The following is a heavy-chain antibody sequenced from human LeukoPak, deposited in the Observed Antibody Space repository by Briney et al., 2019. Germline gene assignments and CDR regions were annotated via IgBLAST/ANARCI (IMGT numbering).Heavy chain of an antibody. J-gene: IGHJ6*02. CDR3: ARGSVVYYYGMDV. CDR1: GFTFSSYW. Sequence: GGSLRLSCAASGFTFSSYWMSWVRQAPGKGLEWVANIKQDGSEKYYVDSVKGRFTISRDNAKNSLYLQMNSLRAEDTAVYYCARGSVVYYYGMDVWGQGTTVTVSS. CDR2: IKQDGSEK. V-gene: IGHV3-7*01.